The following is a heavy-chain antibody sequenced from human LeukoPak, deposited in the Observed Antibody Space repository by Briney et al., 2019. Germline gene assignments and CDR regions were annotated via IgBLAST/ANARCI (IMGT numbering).Heavy chain of an antibody. CDR3: ARCITIFGVIRNAFDI. CDR1: GGSFSGYY. Sequence: SETLSLTCAVYGGSFSGYYWSWIRQPPGKGLEWIVEINHSGSTNYNPSLKSRVTISVDTSKNQFSLKLSSVTAADTAVYYCARCITIFGVIRNAFDIWGQGTMVTVSS. CDR2: INHSGST. V-gene: IGHV4-34*01. D-gene: IGHD3-3*01. J-gene: IGHJ3*02.